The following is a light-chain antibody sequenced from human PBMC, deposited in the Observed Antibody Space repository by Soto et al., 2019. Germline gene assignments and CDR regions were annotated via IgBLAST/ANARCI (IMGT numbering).Light chain of an antibody. CDR2: DVT. V-gene: IGLV2-11*01. CDR1: SSDVGGYGY. CDR3: CSYAGSSWV. Sequence: QSALTQPRSVSGSPGQSVTISCTGTSSDVGGYGYVSWYQQHSGKAPKLMIYDVTKRPSGVPDRFSGSRSGNTASLTISGLQTDDEADYYCCSYAGSSWVFGGGTKVTVL. J-gene: IGLJ3*02.